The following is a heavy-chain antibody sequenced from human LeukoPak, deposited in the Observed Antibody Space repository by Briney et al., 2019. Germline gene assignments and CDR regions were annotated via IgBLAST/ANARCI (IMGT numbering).Heavy chain of an antibody. V-gene: IGHV4-34*01. J-gene: IGHJ3*02. CDR2: VNHSGST. Sequence: SETLSLTCAVYGESFSGYYWSWIRQPPGKGLEWIGEVNHSGSTNYNPSLKSRVTISVDTSKNQFSLKLSSVTAADTAVYYCARGVNNWNVDVFDIWGQGTMVTVSS. CDR1: GESFSGYY. CDR3: ARGVNNWNVDVFDI. D-gene: IGHD1-20*01.